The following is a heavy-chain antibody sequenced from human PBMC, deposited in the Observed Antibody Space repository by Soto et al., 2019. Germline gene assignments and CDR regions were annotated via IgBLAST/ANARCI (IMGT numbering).Heavy chain of an antibody. V-gene: IGHV6-1*01. CDR1: GDSVSSNSAA. CDR2: TYYRSKWYN. CDR3: ARDSYSSSSGGNWFDP. D-gene: IGHD6-6*01. Sequence: SQTLSLTCAISGDSVSSNSAAWNWIRQSPSRGLEWLGRTYYRSKWYNDYAVSVKSRITINPDTSKNQFSLQLNSVTPEDTAVYYCARDSYSSSSGGNWFDPWGQGTLVTVSS. J-gene: IGHJ5*02.